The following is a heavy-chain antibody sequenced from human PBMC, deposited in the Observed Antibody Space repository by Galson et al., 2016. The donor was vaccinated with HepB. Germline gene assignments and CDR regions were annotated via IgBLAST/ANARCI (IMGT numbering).Heavy chain of an antibody. CDR1: GYRSTNYW. CDR3: AGATHGNTWFDY. Sequence: QSGAEVKKPGESLKISCQAFGYRSTNYWIGWVRQVPGTGLEWLGLIYFGGFETRYSPSFQGRVIVSADRSINTAYLQWGSLEASDTAIYYCAGATHGNTWFDYWGQGTQVTVSS. V-gene: IGHV5-51*01. D-gene: IGHD4/OR15-4a*01. J-gene: IGHJ4*02. CDR2: IYFGGFET.